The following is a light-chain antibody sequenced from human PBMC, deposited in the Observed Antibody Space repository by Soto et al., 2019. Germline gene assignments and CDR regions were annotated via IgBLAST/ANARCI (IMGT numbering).Light chain of an antibody. V-gene: IGLV1-47*02. CDR2: SND. Sequence: QSVLTQPPSASGAPGQRVAISCSGNSSDMGSNYVYWYQQDPGTAPKLLCYSNDQRPSWLPDRYSASKSGTSDSLAISGLRSEDASDYYCASWDDSLNGPVFGTGNKVTV. CDR1: SSDMGSNY. CDR3: ASWDDSLNGPV. J-gene: IGLJ1*01.